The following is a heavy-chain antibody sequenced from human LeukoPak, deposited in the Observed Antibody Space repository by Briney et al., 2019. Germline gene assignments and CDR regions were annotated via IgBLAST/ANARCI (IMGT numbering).Heavy chain of an antibody. CDR3: ARALLTGGRYYFDS. CDR2: TRNKARSYTT. CDR1: GFTFSDHY. V-gene: IGHV3-72*01. D-gene: IGHD7-27*01. J-gene: IGHJ4*02. Sequence: QTGGSLRLSCAVSGFTFSDHYMDWVRQAPGKGLEWVGRTRNKARSYTTEYATSVKGRFTISRDDSKISLYLQMNSLKTEDTAVYYCARALLTGGRYYFDSWGQGTLVTVSS.